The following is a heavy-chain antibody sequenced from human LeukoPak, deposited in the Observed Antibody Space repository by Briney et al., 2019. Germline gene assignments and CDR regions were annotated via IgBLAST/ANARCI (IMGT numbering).Heavy chain of an antibody. CDR1: GFTFDDYA. CDR3: AGDHGPVLFDY. J-gene: IGHJ4*02. V-gene: IGHV3-11*01. CDR2: ISSSGSTI. Sequence: GGSLRLSCAASGFTFDDYAMHWVRQAPGKGLEWVSYISSSGSTIYYADSVKGRFTISRDNAKNSLYLQMNSLRAEDTAVYYCAGDHGPVLFDYWGQGTLVTVSS.